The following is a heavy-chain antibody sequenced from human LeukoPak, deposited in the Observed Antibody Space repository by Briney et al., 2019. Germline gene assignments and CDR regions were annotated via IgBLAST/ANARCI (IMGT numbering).Heavy chain of an antibody. J-gene: IGHJ4*02. CDR2: ISSSSSYI. D-gene: IGHD6-25*01. CDR1: GFTFSTYS. CDR3: AKDLEAATRVFDY. V-gene: IGHV3-21*01. Sequence: GGSLRLSCAASGFTFSTYSMNWVRQAPGKGLEWVPSISSSSSYIYYADSMKGRFTISRDNAKNSLYLQMNSLRAEDTAVYYCAKDLEAATRVFDYWGQGTLVTVSS.